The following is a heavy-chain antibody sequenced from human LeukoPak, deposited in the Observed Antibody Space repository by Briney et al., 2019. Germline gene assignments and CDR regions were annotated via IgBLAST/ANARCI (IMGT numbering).Heavy chain of an antibody. CDR2: IYYSGST. D-gene: IGHD3-10*01. V-gene: IGHV4-59*01. Sequence: PSETLSLTCTVSGGSISSYYWSWIRQPPGKGLEWIGYIYYSGSTNYNPSLKSRVTISVDTSKNQFSLKLSSVTVADTAVYYCARDRSYYGSGSSNWFDPWGQGTLVTVSS. J-gene: IGHJ5*02. CDR3: ARDRSYYGSGSSNWFDP. CDR1: GGSISSYY.